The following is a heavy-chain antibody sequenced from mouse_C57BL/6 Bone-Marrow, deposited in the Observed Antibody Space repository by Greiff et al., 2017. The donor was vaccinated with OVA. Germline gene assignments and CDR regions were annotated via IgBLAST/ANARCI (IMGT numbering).Heavy chain of an antibody. CDR2: INPSSGYT. V-gene: IGHV1-7*01. CDR3: ARWYYAMDY. CDR1: GYTFTSYW. J-gene: IGHJ4*01. Sequence: QVQLKESGAELAKPGASVKLSCKASGYTFTSYWLHWVTQRPGQGLEWIGYINPSSGYTKYNQKFKDKATLTADKSSSTADMQLSSLTYEDSAVYYCARWYYAMDYWGQGTSVTVSS.